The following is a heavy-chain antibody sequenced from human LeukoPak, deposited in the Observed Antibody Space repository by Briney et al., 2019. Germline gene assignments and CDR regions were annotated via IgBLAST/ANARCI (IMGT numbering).Heavy chain of an antibody. CDR1: GGTFSSYA. CDR3: ARDRGVAAAGTFDY. D-gene: IGHD6-13*01. CDR2: IIPIFGTA. V-gene: IGHV1-69*13. J-gene: IGHJ4*02. Sequence: ASVKVSCKASGGTFSSYAISWVRQAPGQGLEWMGGIIPIFGTANYAQRFQGRVTTTADESTSTAYMELSSLRSEDTAVYYCARDRGVAAAGTFDYWGQGTLVTVSS.